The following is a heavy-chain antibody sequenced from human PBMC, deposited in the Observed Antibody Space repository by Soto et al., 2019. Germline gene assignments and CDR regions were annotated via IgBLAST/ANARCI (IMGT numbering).Heavy chain of an antibody. D-gene: IGHD6-6*01. CDR2: TRNKANSYTT. CDR3: AREQLARSPYYYYGMDV. CDR1: GSIFSDHY. V-gene: IGHV3-72*01. Sequence: GGSLRLSCAASGSIFSDHYMDWVRQAPGKGLEWVGRTRNKANSYTTEYAASVGGRFVISRDDSKNSLYLQMNSLKTEDTAVYFCAREQLARSPYYYYGMDVWGQGTTVTVSS. J-gene: IGHJ6*02.